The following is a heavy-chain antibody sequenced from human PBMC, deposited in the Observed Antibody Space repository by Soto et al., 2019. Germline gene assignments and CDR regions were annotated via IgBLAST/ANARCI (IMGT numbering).Heavy chain of an antibody. J-gene: IGHJ4*02. V-gene: IGHV4-34*01. Sequence: QVQLQQWGAGLLKPSETLSLTCGVYGGSLSGYYWTWIRQPPGTGLEWIGEINHSGRTNYNPSLKRRVTRSGDTSNNQFSLKLTSVAAAATAVYYWARDTITGRVDYWGQGTRVTVSS. CDR2: INHSGRT. CDR3: ARDTITGRVDY. CDR1: GGSLSGYY. D-gene: IGHD2-8*02.